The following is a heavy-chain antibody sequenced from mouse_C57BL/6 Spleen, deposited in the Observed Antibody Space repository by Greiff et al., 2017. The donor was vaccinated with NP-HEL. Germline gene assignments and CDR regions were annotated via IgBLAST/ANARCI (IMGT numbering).Heavy chain of an antibody. CDR2: IYPGDGDT. V-gene: IGHV1-80*01. J-gene: IGHJ4*01. CDR1: GYAFSSYW. CDR3: ARSNYKDAMDY. Sequence: QVQLQQSGAELVKPGASVKISCKASGYAFSSYWMNWVKQRPGKGLEWIGQIYPGDGDTNYNGKFKGKATLTADKSSSTAYRQLSSLTSEDSAVYFCARSNYKDAMDYWGQGTSVTVSS. D-gene: IGHD2-1*01.